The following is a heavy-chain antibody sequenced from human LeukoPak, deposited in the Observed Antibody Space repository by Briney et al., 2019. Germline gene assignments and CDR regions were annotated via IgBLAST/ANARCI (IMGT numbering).Heavy chain of an antibody. D-gene: IGHD6-13*01. CDR3: ARYSSSWYGYYYYYMDV. Sequence: SETLSLTCTVSGGSISSYYWSWIRQPPGKGLEWIGYIYYSGSTNYNPSLKSRVTISVDTSKNQFSLKLSSLTAADTAVYYCARYSSSWYGYYYYYMDVWGKGTTVTVSS. CDR2: IYYSGST. V-gene: IGHV4-59*01. J-gene: IGHJ6*03. CDR1: GGSISSYY.